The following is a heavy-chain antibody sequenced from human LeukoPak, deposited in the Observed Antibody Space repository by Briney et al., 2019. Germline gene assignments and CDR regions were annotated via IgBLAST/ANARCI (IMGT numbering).Heavy chain of an antibody. CDR2: IYPGDSDT. CDR1: GYSFTSYW. CDR3: ARRIAAADNWFDP. Sequence: GESLRISCKGSGYSFTSYWIGWVRQMPGKGLEWMGIIYPGDSDTRYSPSFQGQVTISADKSISTAYLQWSSLKASDTAMYYCARRIAAADNWFDPWGQGTLVTVSS. V-gene: IGHV5-51*01. J-gene: IGHJ5*02. D-gene: IGHD6-13*01.